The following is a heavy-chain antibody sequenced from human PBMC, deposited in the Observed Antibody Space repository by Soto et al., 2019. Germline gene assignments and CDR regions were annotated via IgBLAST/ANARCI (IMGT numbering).Heavy chain of an antibody. V-gene: IGHV3-30*18. CDR2: ISYDGSNK. Sequence: HPGGSLRLSCAASGFTFSSYGMHWVRQAPGKGLEWVAVISYDGSNKYYADSVKGRFTISRDNSKNTLYLQMNSLRAEDTAVYYCAKDLGIAVAGLLHYYYYYGMDVWGQGTTVTVSS. J-gene: IGHJ6*02. CDR1: GFTFSSYG. CDR3: AKDLGIAVAGLLHYYYYYGMDV. D-gene: IGHD6-19*01.